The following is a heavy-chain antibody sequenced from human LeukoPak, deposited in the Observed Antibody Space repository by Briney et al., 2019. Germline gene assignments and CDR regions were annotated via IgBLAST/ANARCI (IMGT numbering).Heavy chain of an antibody. D-gene: IGHD2-2*01. CDR1: GGSISSSNW. Sequence: PSGTLSLTCAVSGGSISSSNWWSWVRQPPGKGLEWIGEIYHSGSTNYNPSLKSRVTISVDKSKNQFSLKLSSVTAADTAVYYCARDHCSSTSCYYYYYYYMDVWGKGTTVTVSS. V-gene: IGHV4-4*02. CDR3: ARDHCSSTSCYYYYYYYMDV. CDR2: IYHSGST. J-gene: IGHJ6*03.